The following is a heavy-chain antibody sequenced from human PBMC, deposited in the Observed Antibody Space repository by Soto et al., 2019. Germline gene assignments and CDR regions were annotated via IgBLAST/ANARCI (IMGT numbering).Heavy chain of an antibody. V-gene: IGHV3-74*01. J-gene: IGHJ5*02. Sequence: VGSLRLSGAASGLTFNRYWMHWVCHAPGKGLVWVSHINTDGSNTNYADSVKGRFTISRDNAKSTLFLQMNSLRDEDTAVYYCAREFCSGGNCYTYYFDPWGQGIPVTVSA. D-gene: IGHD2-15*01. CDR2: INTDGSNT. CDR1: GLTFNRYW. CDR3: AREFCSGGNCYTYYFDP.